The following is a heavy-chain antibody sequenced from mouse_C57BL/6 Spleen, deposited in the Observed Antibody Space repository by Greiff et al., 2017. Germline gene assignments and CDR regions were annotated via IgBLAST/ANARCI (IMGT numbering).Heavy chain of an antibody. J-gene: IGHJ2*01. CDR2: IHPSDSDT. Sequence: QVQLKQPGAELVKPGASVKVSCKASGYTFTSYWMHWVKQRPGQGLEWIGRIHPSDSDTNYNQKFKGKATLSVDKSSSTAYMQLSSLTSEDSAVYYCAICPVLLPGDYWGQGTTLTVSS. CDR1: GYTFTSYW. V-gene: IGHV1-74*01. CDR3: AICPVLLPGDY. D-gene: IGHD1-1*01.